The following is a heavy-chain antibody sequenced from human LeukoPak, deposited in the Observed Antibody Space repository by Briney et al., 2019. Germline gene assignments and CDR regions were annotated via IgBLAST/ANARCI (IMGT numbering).Heavy chain of an antibody. CDR1: GGSIGGYY. CDR2: VDYSAST. CDR3: ARLRGPKYYYYYMDV. J-gene: IGHJ6*03. Sequence: SETLSLTCTVSGGSIGGYYWTWIRQPPGKGLEWVGYVDYSASTNYNPSLKSRVTISIDTSKNQFPLKLNSVTAADTAVYYCARLRGPKYYYYYMDVWGKGTTVTVSS. D-gene: IGHD2-15*01. V-gene: IGHV4-59*01.